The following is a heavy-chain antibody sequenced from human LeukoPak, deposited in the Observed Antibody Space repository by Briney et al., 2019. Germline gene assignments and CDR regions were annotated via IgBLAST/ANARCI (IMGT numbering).Heavy chain of an antibody. CDR3: ARDEQGTGGITMVRGVLNY. D-gene: IGHD3-10*01. Sequence: QAGGSLRLSCAASGFTFSSYAMHWVRQAPGKGLEYVSAISSNGGSTYYANSVKGRFTISRDNSKNTLYLQMGSLRAEDMAVYYCARDEQGTGGITMVRGVLNYWGQGTLVTVSS. V-gene: IGHV3-64*01. J-gene: IGHJ4*02. CDR2: ISSNGGST. CDR1: GFTFSSYA.